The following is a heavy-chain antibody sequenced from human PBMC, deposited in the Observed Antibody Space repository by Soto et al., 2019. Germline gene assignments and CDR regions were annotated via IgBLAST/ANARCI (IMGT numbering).Heavy chain of an antibody. Sequence: GGSLRLSCAASGFAFNNYAMHWVRQAPGTGLEWVAVISYHGRNKYYADSVKGRFTISRDNSKNTLYLQVNSLRADDTAVYSCARASFQMDSFDRWGQGTLVTVSS. CDR2: ISYHGRNK. CDR3: ARASFQMDSFDR. V-gene: IGHV3-30*04. D-gene: IGHD2-2*03. CDR1: GFAFNNYA. J-gene: IGHJ5*02.